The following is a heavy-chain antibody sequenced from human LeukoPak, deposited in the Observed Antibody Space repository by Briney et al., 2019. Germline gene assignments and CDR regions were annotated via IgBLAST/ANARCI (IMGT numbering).Heavy chain of an antibody. CDR3: ARDLQVGASNYYYYGMDV. J-gene: IGHJ6*02. CDR1: GYTFTGYY. Sequence: ASVKVSCKASGYTFTGYYMHWVRQAPGQGLGWMGWINPNSGGTNYAQKFQGRVTMTRDTSISTAYMELSRLRSDDTAVYYCARDLQVGASNYYYYGMDVWGQGTTVTVSS. V-gene: IGHV1-2*02. D-gene: IGHD1-26*01. CDR2: INPNSGGT.